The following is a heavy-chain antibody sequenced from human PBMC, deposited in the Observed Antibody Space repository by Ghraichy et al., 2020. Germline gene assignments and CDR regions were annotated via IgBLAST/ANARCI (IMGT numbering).Heavy chain of an antibody. CDR2: IWYDGSNK. CDR3: ASRAEGYDSSPLPVDY. D-gene: IGHD3-22*01. J-gene: IGHJ4*02. Sequence: GGSLRLSCAASGFTFSSYGMHWVRQAPGKGLEWVAVIWYDGSNKYYADSVKGRFTISRDNSKNTLYLQMNSLRAEDTAVYYCASRAEGYDSSPLPVDYWGRGTLVTVSS. CDR1: GFTFSSYG. V-gene: IGHV3-33*01.